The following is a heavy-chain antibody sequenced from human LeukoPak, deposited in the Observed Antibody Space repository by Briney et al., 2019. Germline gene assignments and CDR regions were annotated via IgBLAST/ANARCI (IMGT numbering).Heavy chain of an antibody. Sequence: SETLSLTCAAYGGSFSGYYWSWIRQPPGKGLEWIGEINHSGSTNYNPSLKSRVTISVDTSKNQFSLKLSSVTAADTAVYYCARLPLAQSTVDYWGQGTLVTVSS. V-gene: IGHV4-34*01. CDR3: ARLPLAQSTVDY. D-gene: IGHD4-17*01. CDR1: GGSFSGYY. CDR2: INHSGST. J-gene: IGHJ4*02.